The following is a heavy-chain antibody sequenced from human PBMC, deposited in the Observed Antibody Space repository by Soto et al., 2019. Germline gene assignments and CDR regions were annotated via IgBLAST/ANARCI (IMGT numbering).Heavy chain of an antibody. V-gene: IGHV4-61*01. CDR2: IYYSGST. CDR3: ARDLTTYQYGSGRYHSRRPDVLDI. CDR1: GGSVSSGSYY. Sequence: PSETLSLTCTVSGGSVSSGSYYWSWIRQPPGKGLEWIGYIYYSGSTNYNPSLKSRVTISVDTSKNQFSLKLSSVTAADTAVYYCARDLTTYQYGSGRYHSRRPDVLDISGQGTMVIVSS. D-gene: IGHD3-10*01. J-gene: IGHJ3*02.